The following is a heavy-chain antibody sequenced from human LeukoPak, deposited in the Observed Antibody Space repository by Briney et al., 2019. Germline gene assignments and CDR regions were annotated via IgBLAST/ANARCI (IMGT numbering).Heavy chain of an antibody. CDR1: GYTFTGYY. Sequence: ASVKVSCKASGYTFTGYYMHWVRQAPGQQLEWMGWINPNSGGTNYAQKFQGRVTMTRDTSISTAYMDMSRLRSDDTAVYYCARVRENYGGYTYYYYYGMDVWGQGTTVTVSS. V-gene: IGHV1-2*02. J-gene: IGHJ6*02. CDR2: INPNSGGT. CDR3: ARVRENYGGYTYYYYYGMDV. D-gene: IGHD5-12*01.